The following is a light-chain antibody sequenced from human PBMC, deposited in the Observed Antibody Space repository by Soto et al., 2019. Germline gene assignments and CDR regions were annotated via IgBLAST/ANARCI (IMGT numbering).Light chain of an antibody. Sequence: DIQMTQSPSTLSASVGDRVTITCRASQSISSWLAWYQQKPGKVPKLLIYDASSLESGVPSRFSGSGSGAEFTLTISSLQPEDFATYYCQQPETVGPGTKVDTK. CDR3: QQPET. J-gene: IGKJ3*01. V-gene: IGKV1-5*01. CDR1: QSISSW. CDR2: DAS.